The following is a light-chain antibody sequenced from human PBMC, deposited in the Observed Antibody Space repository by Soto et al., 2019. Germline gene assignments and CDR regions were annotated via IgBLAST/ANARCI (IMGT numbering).Light chain of an antibody. CDR2: GIS. CDR1: QSVNSN. V-gene: IGKV3D-15*01. J-gene: IGKJ5*01. Sequence: IVMPKYNATLSVSPGERSALSCNSSQSVNSNYLAWYQQKPGQAPRLLIYGISKRATDIPDRFSGSGSGTEFTLTISSLQPEDFATYYCQQHGQWPITFGQGTRLEI. CDR3: QQHGQWPIT.